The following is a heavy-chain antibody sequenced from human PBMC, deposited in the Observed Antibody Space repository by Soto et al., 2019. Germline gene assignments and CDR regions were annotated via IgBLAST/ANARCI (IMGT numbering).Heavy chain of an antibody. D-gene: IGHD3-22*01. Sequence: SVKVSCKASGGTFSSYAISWVRQAPGQGLEWMGGIIPIFGTANYAQKFQGRVTITADESTSTAYMELSSMRSEDTAVYYCANDYYDSSGFLDYWGQGTLVTVSS. CDR2: IIPIFGTA. CDR3: ANDYYDSSGFLDY. CDR1: GGTFSSYA. V-gene: IGHV1-69*13. J-gene: IGHJ4*02.